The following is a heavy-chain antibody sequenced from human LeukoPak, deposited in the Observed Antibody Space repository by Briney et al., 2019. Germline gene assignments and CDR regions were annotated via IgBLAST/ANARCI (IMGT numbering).Heavy chain of an antibody. CDR2: ISSSGSTI. CDR1: GFTFSSYE. V-gene: IGHV3-48*03. J-gene: IGHJ4*02. CDR3: ARESPLYSSSLDY. Sequence: QPGGSLRLSCAASGFTFSSYEMNWVRQAPGKGLEWVSYISSSGSTIYYADSVKGRFIISRDNAKNSLYLQMNSLRAEDTAVYYCARESPLYSSSLDYWGQGTLVTVSS. D-gene: IGHD6-13*01.